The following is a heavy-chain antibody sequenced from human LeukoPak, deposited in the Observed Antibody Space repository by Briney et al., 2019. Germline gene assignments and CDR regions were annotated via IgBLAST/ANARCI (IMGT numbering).Heavy chain of an antibody. CDR3: AREVEYSSSHFDY. D-gene: IGHD6-6*01. Sequence: SETLSLACTVSGGSISSYYWSWIRQPPGKGLEWIGYIYYSGSTNYNPSLKSRVTISVDTSKNQFSLKLSSVTAADTAVYYCAREVEYSSSHFDYWGQGTLVTVSS. CDR2: IYYSGST. J-gene: IGHJ4*02. V-gene: IGHV4-59*01. CDR1: GGSISSYY.